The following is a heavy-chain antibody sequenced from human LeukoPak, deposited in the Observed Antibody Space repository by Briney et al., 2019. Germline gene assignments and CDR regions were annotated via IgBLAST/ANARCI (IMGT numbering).Heavy chain of an antibody. CDR1: GFTFTTYW. CDR3: ARVQSSSWWFYYHMDV. J-gene: IGHJ6*03. D-gene: IGHD6-13*01. Sequence: GESLRLSCAASGFTFTTYWMSWVRQAPGKGLEWVANIKQDGTEKYYVDSVKGRFTISRDNAKNSLYLQMNSLRVEDTAVYYCARVQSSSWWFYYHMDVWGKGTTVTVSS. CDR2: IKQDGTEK. V-gene: IGHV3-7*01.